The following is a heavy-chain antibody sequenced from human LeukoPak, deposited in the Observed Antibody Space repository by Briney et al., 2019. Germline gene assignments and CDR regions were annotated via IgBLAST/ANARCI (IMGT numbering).Heavy chain of an antibody. CDR1: GGSFSGYY. J-gene: IGHJ5*02. V-gene: IGHV4-34*01. CDR2: INHSGST. Sequence: SETLSLTCAVYGGSFSGYYWSWIRQPPGKGLEWIGEINHSGSTNYNPSLKSRVTISVDTSKNQSSLKLSSVTAADTAVYYCARGGTMIVEAIYNWFDPWGQGTLVTVSS. CDR3: ARGGTMIVEAIYNWFDP. D-gene: IGHD3-22*01.